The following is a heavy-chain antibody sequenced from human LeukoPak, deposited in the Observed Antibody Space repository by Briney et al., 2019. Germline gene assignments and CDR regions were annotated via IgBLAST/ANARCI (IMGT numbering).Heavy chain of an antibody. CDR1: GFTFSIYA. J-gene: IGHJ6*02. Sequence: GGSLRLSCAASGFTFSIYAIHWVRQAPGKGLEWVAVISYDGSNKYYADSVKGRFTISRDNSKNTLYLQMNSLRAEDTAVYYCARDPRWYYYYYGMDVWGQGTTVTVSS. V-gene: IGHV3-30-3*01. CDR3: ARDPRWYYYYYGMDV. CDR2: ISYDGSNK. D-gene: IGHD6-13*01.